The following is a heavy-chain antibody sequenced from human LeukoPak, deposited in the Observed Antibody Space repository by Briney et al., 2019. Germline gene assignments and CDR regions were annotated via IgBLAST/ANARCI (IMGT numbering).Heavy chain of an antibody. CDR3: ARERINSYGSPFGY. CDR2: IYSGGST. V-gene: IGHV3-53*01. D-gene: IGHD5-18*01. Sequence: TGGSLRLSRAASGFTVSTNYMSWVRQAPGKGLEWVSVIYSGGSTYYADSVKGRFTISRDNSKNTLYLQMNSLRAEDTAVYYCARERINSYGSPFGYWGQGTLVTVSS. J-gene: IGHJ4*02. CDR1: GFTVSTNY.